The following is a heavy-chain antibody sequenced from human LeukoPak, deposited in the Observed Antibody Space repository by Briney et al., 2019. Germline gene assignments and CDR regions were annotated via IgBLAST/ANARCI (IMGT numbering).Heavy chain of an antibody. J-gene: IGHJ4*02. CDR2: ISSSSSYI. CDR1: GFTFSSYS. CDR3: ARVGGKQDIVVVPAAMQPFDY. Sequence: GGSLRLSCAASGFTFSSYSMNRVRQAPGKGLEWVSSISSSSSYIYYADSVKGRFTISRDNAKNSLYLQMNSLRAEDTAVYYCARVGGKQDIVVVPAAMQPFDYWGQGTLVTVSS. D-gene: IGHD2-2*01. V-gene: IGHV3-21*01.